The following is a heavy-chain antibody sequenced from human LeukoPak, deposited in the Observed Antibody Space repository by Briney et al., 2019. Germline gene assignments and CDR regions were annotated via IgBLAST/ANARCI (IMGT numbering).Heavy chain of an antibody. CDR1: GFTFSRFW. V-gene: IGHV3-74*01. CDR3: ATTEYVASNFDQ. D-gene: IGHD5-12*01. CDR2: INSDGTTT. J-gene: IGHJ4*02. Sequence: AGGSLRLSCAASGFTFSRFWMHWVRQTPGKALVCVSLINSDGTTTFYADSVKGRFTISRDNARNTLYLQMSSLRAEDTAVYYCATTEYVASNFDQWGQGTLVTVSS.